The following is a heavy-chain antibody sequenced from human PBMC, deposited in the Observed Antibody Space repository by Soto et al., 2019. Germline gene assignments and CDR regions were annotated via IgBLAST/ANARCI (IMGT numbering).Heavy chain of an antibody. D-gene: IGHD1-1*01. V-gene: IGHV3-48*03. Sequence: EVQLVESGGGLAHPGGSLRLSCVGSGFTFSNFEMNWVRQVPGKGPEWVAQITNRGGTTYYAEAVKGRFTVSRDNGRNSLYLRMASMRVAETAINYCARGGGIQLGGQTYYYYGTDVWGQGTTVTVSS. CDR3: ARGGGIQLGGQTYYYYGTDV. CDR2: ITNRGGTT. CDR1: GFTFSNFE. J-gene: IGHJ6*02.